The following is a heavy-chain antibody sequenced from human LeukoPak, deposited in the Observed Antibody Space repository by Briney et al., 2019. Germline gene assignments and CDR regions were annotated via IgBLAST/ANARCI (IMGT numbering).Heavy chain of an antibody. CDR1: GYIFTGYY. J-gene: IGHJ4*02. Sequence: GASVKVSCKASGYIFTGYYMHWVRKAPGQGLEWMGLMNPDNGGTHYAQKFQGRVTMTRDSSISTAYMELSRLTSDDTAVYYCATLGGHSLAAQNGYWGQGTLVTVSS. CDR3: ATLGGHSLAAQNGY. D-gene: IGHD3-16*01. V-gene: IGHV1-2*02. CDR2: MNPDNGGT.